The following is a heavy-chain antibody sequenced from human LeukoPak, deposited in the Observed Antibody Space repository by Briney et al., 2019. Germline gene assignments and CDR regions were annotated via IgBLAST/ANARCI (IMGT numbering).Heavy chain of an antibody. Sequence: SETLSLTCTVSGGSTSSGDYYWSWIRQPPGKGLEWIGYIYYSGSTYYNPSLKSRVTISVDTSKNQFSLKLSSVTAADTAVYYCARSVSGWPDYWGQGTLVTVSS. V-gene: IGHV4-30-4*08. CDR2: IYYSGST. J-gene: IGHJ4*02. CDR1: GGSTSSGDYY. D-gene: IGHD6-19*01. CDR3: ARSVSGWPDY.